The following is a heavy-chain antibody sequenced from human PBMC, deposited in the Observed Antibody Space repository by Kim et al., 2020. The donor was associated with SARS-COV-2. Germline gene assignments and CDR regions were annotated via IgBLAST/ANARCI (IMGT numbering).Heavy chain of an antibody. CDR3: ARESMVRGAFDY. CDR2: IIPILGIA. V-gene: IGHV1-69*04. Sequence: SVKVSCKASGGTFSSYAISWVRQAPGQGLEWMGRIIPILGIANYAQKFQGRVTSTADKSTSTAYMELSSLRSEDTAVYYCARESMVRGAFDYWGQGTLVTVSS. J-gene: IGHJ4*02. CDR1: GGTFSSYA. D-gene: IGHD3-10*01.